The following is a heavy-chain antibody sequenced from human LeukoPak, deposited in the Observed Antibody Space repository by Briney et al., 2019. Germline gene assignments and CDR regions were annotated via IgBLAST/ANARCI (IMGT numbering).Heavy chain of an antibody. Sequence: PGGSLRLSCAASGFTFSIYGTHWVRQAPGKGLEWLASIRSHNSDTYYADSLKGRFTISRDNSKNTLYLQMDNLSVDDTAVFYCVNGESFYGDYGFDYWGQGTLVTVSS. D-gene: IGHD4-17*01. CDR3: VNGESFYGDYGFDY. J-gene: IGHJ4*02. CDR1: GFTFSIYG. CDR2: IRSHNSDT. V-gene: IGHV3-30*02.